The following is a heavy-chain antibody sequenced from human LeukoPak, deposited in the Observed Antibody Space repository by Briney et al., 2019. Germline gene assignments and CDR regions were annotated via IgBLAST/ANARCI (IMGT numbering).Heavy chain of an antibody. J-gene: IGHJ4*02. CDR2: ISSSSSTI. CDR3: ARDPYYDSSGYAADY. V-gene: IGHV3-48*04. D-gene: IGHD3-22*01. Sequence: GGSLRLSCAASGFTFSSYSMNWVRQAPGKGLEWVSYISSSSSTIYYADSVKGRFTISRDNAKNSLYLQMNSLRAEDTAVYYCARDPYYDSSGYAADYWGQGTLVTVSS. CDR1: GFTFSSYS.